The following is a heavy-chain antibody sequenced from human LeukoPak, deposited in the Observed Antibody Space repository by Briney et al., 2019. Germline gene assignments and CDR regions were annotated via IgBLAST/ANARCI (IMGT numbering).Heavy chain of an antibody. CDR3: ARTTEGYCRGRSCYSYYYYMDV. CDR2: IYYSGST. J-gene: IGHJ6*03. Sequence: SETLSLTCTVSSGSINTSNYYWGWIRQPPGKGLEWIGNIYYSGSTNYNPSLKSRVTISVDTSKNQFSLKLRSVTAADTAVYYCARTTEGYCRGRSCYSYYYYMDVWGKGTTVTVSS. V-gene: IGHV4-61*05. CDR1: SGSINTSNYY. D-gene: IGHD2-15*01.